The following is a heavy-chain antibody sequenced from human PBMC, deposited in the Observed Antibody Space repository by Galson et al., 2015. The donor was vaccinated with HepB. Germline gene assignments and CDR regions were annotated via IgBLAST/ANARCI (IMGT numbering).Heavy chain of an antibody. Sequence: SVKVSCKASGYTFTSYYMHWVRQAPGQGLEWMGIINPSGGSTSYAQKLQGRVTMTRDTSTSTVYMELSSLRSEDTAVYYCARDLGEGGWLNRHYYYGMDVWGQGTTVTVSS. V-gene: IGHV1-46*04. CDR1: GYTFTSYY. CDR2: INPSGGST. CDR3: ARDLGEGGWLNRHYYYGMDV. J-gene: IGHJ6*02. D-gene: IGHD6-19*01.